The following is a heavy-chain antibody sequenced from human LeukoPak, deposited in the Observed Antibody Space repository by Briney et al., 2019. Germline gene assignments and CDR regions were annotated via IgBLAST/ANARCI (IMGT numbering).Heavy chain of an antibody. V-gene: IGHV3-9*03. CDR2: ISWNSGSI. CDR1: GFTFDDYA. CDR3: AKSELPDYYYGMDV. J-gene: IGHJ6*02. D-gene: IGHD2-15*01. Sequence: GGSLRLSCAASGFTFDDYAMHWVRQAPGKGLEWVSGISWNSGSIGYADSVKGRFTISRDNAKNSLYLQMNSLRAEDMALYYCAKSELPDYYYGMDVWGQGTTVTVSS.